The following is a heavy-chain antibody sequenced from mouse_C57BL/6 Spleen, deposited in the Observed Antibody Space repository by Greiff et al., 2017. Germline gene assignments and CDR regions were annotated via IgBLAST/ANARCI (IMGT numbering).Heavy chain of an antibody. CDR3: TGGVYYGSSSTSWFAY. V-gene: IGHV6-3*01. CDR2: IRLKSDNYAT. Sequence: DVMLVESGGGLVQPGGSMKLSCVASGFTFSNYWMNWVRQSPEKGLEWVAQIRLKSDNYATHYAESVKGRFTISRDDSKSSVYLQMNNLRAEDTGIYYCTGGVYYGSSSTSWFAYWGQGTLVTVSA. CDR1: GFTFSNYW. J-gene: IGHJ3*01. D-gene: IGHD1-1*01.